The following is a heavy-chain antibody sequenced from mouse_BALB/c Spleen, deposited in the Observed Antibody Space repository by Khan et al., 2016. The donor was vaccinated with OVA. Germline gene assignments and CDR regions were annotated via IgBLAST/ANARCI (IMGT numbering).Heavy chain of an antibody. Sequence: EVKLQESGAELVKPGASVKLSCTASGFNIKDTHMHWVKQRPEQGLEWIGRIDPANDNSKYDPRIQGKATITADTSSNTAYLHLSSLTSEDTAVYYCAPAGTGDYFDYWGQGTTLTVSS. CDR3: APAGTGDYFDY. V-gene: IGHV14-3*02. D-gene: IGHD4-1*01. CDR2: IDPANDNS. CDR1: GFNIKDTH. J-gene: IGHJ2*01.